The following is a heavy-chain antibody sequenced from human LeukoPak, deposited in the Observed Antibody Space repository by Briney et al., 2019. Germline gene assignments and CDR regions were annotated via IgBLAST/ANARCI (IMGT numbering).Heavy chain of an antibody. D-gene: IGHD3-22*01. CDR1: GYTFTSYA. CDR3: ARGYYDSSDYEYFQH. Sequence: ASVKVSCKASGYTFTSYAISWVRQAPGQGLEWMGWVSAYNGHTNYTQMLQGRVTMTRDTSIITAYMELSRLRSDDTAVYFCARGYYDSSDYEYFQHWGQGTLVTVSS. J-gene: IGHJ1*01. V-gene: IGHV1-18*01. CDR2: VSAYNGHT.